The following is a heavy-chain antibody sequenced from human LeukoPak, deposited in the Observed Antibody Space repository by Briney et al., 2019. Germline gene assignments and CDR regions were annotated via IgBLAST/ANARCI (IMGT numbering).Heavy chain of an antibody. CDR1: GGPFSGYY. Sequence: PSETLSLTCAVYGGPFSGYYWIWIPQPPGKGLEGIGEFNHGESTNYNPSLKSRVTIPVDTSKKQFSLKLNSLTAADTAVYFCARSHLWPTGTVEIWGQGTMVTVSS. V-gene: IGHV4-34*01. J-gene: IGHJ3*02. CDR3: ARSHLWPTGTVEI. CDR2: FNHGEST. D-gene: IGHD5-18*01.